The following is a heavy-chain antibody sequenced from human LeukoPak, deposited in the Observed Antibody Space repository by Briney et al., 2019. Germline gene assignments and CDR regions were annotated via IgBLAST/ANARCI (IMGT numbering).Heavy chain of an antibody. CDR2: MNPNSGNT. CDR3: ARRSEWLSPDLYYYYYMDV. CDR1: GYTFTSYD. Sequence: ASVKVSCKASGYTFTSYDINWVRQATGQGLEWMGWMNPNSGNTGYAQKFQGRVTITRNTSISTAYMELSSLRSEDTAVYYCARRSEWLSPDLYYYYYMDVWGKGTTVTVSS. V-gene: IGHV1-8*03. D-gene: IGHD3-3*01. J-gene: IGHJ6*03.